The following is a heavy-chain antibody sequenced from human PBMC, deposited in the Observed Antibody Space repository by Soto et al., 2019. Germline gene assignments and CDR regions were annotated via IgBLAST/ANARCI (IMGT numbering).Heavy chain of an antibody. CDR1: EFTFSGRS. CDR3: ARGWFAPDV. J-gene: IGHJ6*03. V-gene: IGHV3-74*01. D-gene: IGHD3-10*01. CDR2: IDKVGTDS. Sequence: EVQLVESGGGLVQPGGSMRLSCAASEFTFSGRSVHWVRQAPGKGLVWVSGIDKVGTDSTYADSVKDRFTSSRDNAKNTVYLQMNSLRVEDTAVYYCARGWFAPDVWGKGTTVTVSS.